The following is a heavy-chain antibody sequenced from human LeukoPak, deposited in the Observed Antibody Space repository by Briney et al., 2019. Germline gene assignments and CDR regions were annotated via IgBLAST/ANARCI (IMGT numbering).Heavy chain of an antibody. CDR1: GFTFSAYN. CDR3: VRDLTLGVRDGFILA. Sequence: PGGSLRLSCAASGFTFSAYNMIWVRQAPGKGLEWLSYISGSSSAIYYADSVQGRFTISRDNAKNSLSLQMSSLRVEDTAVYYCVRDLTLGVRDGFILAWGQGTLATVSS. CDR2: ISGSSSAI. D-gene: IGHD5-24*01. V-gene: IGHV3-48*01. J-gene: IGHJ5*02.